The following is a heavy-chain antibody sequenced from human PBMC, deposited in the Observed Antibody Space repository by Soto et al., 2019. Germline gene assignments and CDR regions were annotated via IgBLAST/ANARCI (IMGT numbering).Heavy chain of an antibody. V-gene: IGHV4-59*01. Sequence: SETLSLTCTVSGGSISSYYWSWIRQPPGKGLEWIGYMYNTGSTIYNPSLKSRVTISVDTSKNQFSLKLNSVTAADTAVYYCARLGPPTVLVTYPGFDIWGQGTMVNV. CDR3: ARLGPPTVLVTYPGFDI. J-gene: IGHJ3*02. CDR1: GGSISSYY. D-gene: IGHD2-21*02. CDR2: MYNTGST.